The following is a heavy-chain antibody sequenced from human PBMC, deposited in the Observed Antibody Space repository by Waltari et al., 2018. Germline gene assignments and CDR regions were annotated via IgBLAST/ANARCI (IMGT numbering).Heavy chain of an antibody. CDR2: ISSSSSTI. D-gene: IGHD3-16*01. CDR3: ARGPPTNWGRLSGDQTYYFDY. J-gene: IGHJ4*02. V-gene: IGHV3-48*02. CDR1: GFTFSSYS. Sequence: EVQLVESGGGLVQPGGSLRLSCAASGFTFSSYSMNWVRQAPGKGLEWVSYISSSSSTINHADSVKGRFTISRDNAKNSLYLQMNSLRDEDTAVYYCARGPPTNWGRLSGDQTYYFDYWGQGTLVTVSS.